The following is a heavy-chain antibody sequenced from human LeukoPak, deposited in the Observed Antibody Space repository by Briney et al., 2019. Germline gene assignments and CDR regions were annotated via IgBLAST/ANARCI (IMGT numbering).Heavy chain of an antibody. CDR3: ASQYSSSTYYYYYYMDV. CDR2: LTSGSSYR. CDR1: GFTFSSHW. J-gene: IGHJ6*03. Sequence: GGSLRLSCAASGFTFSSHWMHWGRQVPGKGLEWVSSLTSGSSYRFYADSVKGRFTISRDNAKNSLYLQMNSLRAEDTAVYYCASQYSSSTYYYYYYMDVWGKGTTVTVSS. D-gene: IGHD6-6*01. V-gene: IGHV3-21*04.